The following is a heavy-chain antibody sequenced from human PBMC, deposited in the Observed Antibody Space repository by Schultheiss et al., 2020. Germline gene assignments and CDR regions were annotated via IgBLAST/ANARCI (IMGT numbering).Heavy chain of an antibody. Sequence: GGSLRLSCAASGFTFSNAWMNWVRQAPGKGLEWVGRIKSKTDGGTTDYAAPVKGRFTISRDDSKNTLYLQMNSLKTEDTAVYYCTTDFTIFGVVSPDAFDIWGQGTMVNVSS. J-gene: IGHJ3*02. V-gene: IGHV3-15*07. CDR2: IKSKTDGGTT. CDR3: TTDFTIFGVVSPDAFDI. CDR1: GFTFSNAW. D-gene: IGHD3-3*01.